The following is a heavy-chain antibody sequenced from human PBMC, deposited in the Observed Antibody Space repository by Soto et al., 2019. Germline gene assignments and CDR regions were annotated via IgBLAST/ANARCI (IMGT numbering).Heavy chain of an antibody. J-gene: IGHJ4*02. CDR1: RFTFSDYY. Sequence: GGSLRLPCTASRFTFSDYYMGWIRQAPGKGLEWVSYISGSGNYRNYTDSVKDRFSISRDNAKDSLYLHMNSLRAEDTALYYCARSFSGYFDFWGQGTLVTVSS. V-gene: IGHV3-11*06. D-gene: IGHD3-22*01. CDR2: ISGSGNYR. CDR3: ARSFSGYFDF.